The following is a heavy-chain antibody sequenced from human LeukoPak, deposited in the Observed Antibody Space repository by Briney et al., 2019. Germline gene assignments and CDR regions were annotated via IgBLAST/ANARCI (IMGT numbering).Heavy chain of an antibody. J-gene: IGHJ4*02. CDR1: GFTFSTHS. V-gene: IGHV3-21*01. CDR3: ARPATGYCSSAGCHWDS. CDR2: ISASSNFI. Sequence: PGGSLRLSCAASGFTFSTHSMYWVRQAPGKGLEWGSSISASSNFIHYAESVRGRFTISRDNAKNSLYLQMNSLGAQDTAVYYCARPATGYCSSAGCHWDSWGQGTLVTVSS. D-gene: IGHD2-2*01.